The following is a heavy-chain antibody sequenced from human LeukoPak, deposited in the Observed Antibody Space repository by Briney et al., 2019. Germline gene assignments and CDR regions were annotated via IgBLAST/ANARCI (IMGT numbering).Heavy chain of an antibody. Sequence: PGGSLRLSCAASGFTFSSYAMSWVRQPPGKGLEWVSAISGSGGSTYYADSVKGRFTISRDNSKNTLYLQMNSLRAEDTAVYYCARDLRGYSYGYGYWSQGTVVTVSS. CDR2: ISGSGGST. D-gene: IGHD5-18*01. J-gene: IGHJ4*02. V-gene: IGHV3-23*01. CDR3: ARDLRGYSYGYGY. CDR1: GFTFSSYA.